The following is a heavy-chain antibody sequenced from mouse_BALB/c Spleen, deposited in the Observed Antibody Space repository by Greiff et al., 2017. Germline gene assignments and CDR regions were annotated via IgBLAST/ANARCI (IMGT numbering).Heavy chain of an antibody. V-gene: IGHV3-2*02. D-gene: IGHD1-1*01. J-gene: IGHJ1*01. CDR2: ISYSGST. CDR3: ARYYGYWYFDV. CDR1: GYSITSDYA. Sequence: EVQLVESGPGLVKPSQSLSLTCTVTGYSITSDYAWNWIRQFPGNKLEWMGYISYSGSTSYNPSLKSRISITRDTSKNQFFLQLNSVTTEDTATYYCARYYGYWYFDVWGAGTTVTVSS.